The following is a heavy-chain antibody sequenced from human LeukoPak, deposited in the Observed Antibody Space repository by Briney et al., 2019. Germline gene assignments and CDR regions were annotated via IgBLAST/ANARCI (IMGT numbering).Heavy chain of an antibody. CDR2: IIPNFGTA. Sequence: SVKVSCKASGGTFSSYAISWVRQAPGQGLEWVGGIIPNFGTANYAQKFQGRVTITTDESTSTAYMELSSLRSEDTAVYYCARSPVEIAYCGGDCYIGYWGQGTLVTVSS. V-gene: IGHV1-69*05. CDR3: ARSPVEIAYCGGDCYIGY. CDR1: GGTFSSYA. D-gene: IGHD2-21*02. J-gene: IGHJ4*02.